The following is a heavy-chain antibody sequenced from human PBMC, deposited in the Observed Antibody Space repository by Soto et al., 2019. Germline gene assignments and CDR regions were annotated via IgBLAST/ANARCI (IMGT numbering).Heavy chain of an antibody. J-gene: IGHJ6*02. CDR1: GYTFTGYY. V-gene: IGHV1-2*04. Sequence: GASVKVSCKASGYTFTGYYMHWVRQAPGQGLEWMGWINPNSGGTNYAQKFQGWVTMTRDTSISTAYMELSRLRSDDTAVYYCARDVRAVAGTSVCDYYYYGMDVWGQGTTVTVSS. CDR3: ARDVRAVAGTSVCDYYYYGMDV. D-gene: IGHD6-19*01. CDR2: INPNSGGT.